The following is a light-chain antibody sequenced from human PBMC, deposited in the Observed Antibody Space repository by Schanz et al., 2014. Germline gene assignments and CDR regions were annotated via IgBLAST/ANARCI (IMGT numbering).Light chain of an antibody. CDR2: DVS. J-gene: IGLJ3*02. CDR1: SSDIGRYNY. Sequence: QSVLTQPPSASGSPGQSVTISCTGTSSDIGRYNYVSWYQHHPGKAPKLMIYDVSKRPSGVPDRFSGSKSGNTASLTVSGLQAEDEADYYCSSYAGNYWVFGGGTKLTVL. CDR3: SSYAGNYWV. V-gene: IGLV2-8*01.